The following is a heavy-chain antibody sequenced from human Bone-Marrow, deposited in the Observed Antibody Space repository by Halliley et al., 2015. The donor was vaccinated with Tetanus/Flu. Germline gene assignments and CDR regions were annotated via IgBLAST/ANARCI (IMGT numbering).Heavy chain of an antibody. Sequence: IGYICHDGSTGYTPSLRGRVTISVDTSKNHFSLKLDSLTAADTAVYYRARVPFEYVTSSPFAPWGQGILVTVSS. J-gene: IGHJ5*02. V-gene: IGHV4-61*03. CDR2: ICHDGST. CDR3: ARVPFEYVTSSPFAP. D-gene: IGHD6-6*01.